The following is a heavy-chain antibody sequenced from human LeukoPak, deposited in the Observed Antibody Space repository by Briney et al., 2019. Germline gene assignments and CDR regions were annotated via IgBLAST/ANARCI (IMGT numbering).Heavy chain of an antibody. D-gene: IGHD3-16*01. CDR1: GYIFTSHD. Sequence: ASVKVSCKASGYIFTSHDINWVRQVAGQRLEWMGWMNPSSGNTLYAQKFQGRVTMTRDTSIHTAYMELSSLKSEDTAVYYCTRWGPNLLDYWGQGTLVTVSS. CDR2: MNPSSGNT. CDR3: TRWGPNLLDY. J-gene: IGHJ4*02. V-gene: IGHV1-8*01.